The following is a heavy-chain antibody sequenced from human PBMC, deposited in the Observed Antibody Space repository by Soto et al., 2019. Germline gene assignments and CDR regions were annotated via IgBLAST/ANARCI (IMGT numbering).Heavy chain of an antibody. V-gene: IGHV4-4*02. Sequence: QVQLQESGPGLVKPSGTLSLTCAVSGGSISSSNWWSWVRQPPGKVLEWIGEIYHSGSTNYNPSLKSRVTISVDKSKNQFSLKLSSVTAADTAVYYCARGFGSSSWAYYYGMDVWGQGTTVTVSS. J-gene: IGHJ6*02. CDR3: ARGFGSSSWAYYYGMDV. CDR1: GGSISSSNW. CDR2: IYHSGST. D-gene: IGHD6-13*01.